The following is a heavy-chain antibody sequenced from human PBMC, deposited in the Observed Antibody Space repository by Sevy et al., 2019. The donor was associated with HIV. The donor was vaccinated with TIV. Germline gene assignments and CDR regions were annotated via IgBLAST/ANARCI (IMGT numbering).Heavy chain of an antibody. D-gene: IGHD2-2*01. CDR2: ISYDGSNK. CDR3: ARDRFVLQIVVVHYGMDV. J-gene: IGHJ6*02. V-gene: IGHV3-30*04. CDR1: GFTFSSYA. Sequence: GGSLRLSCAASGFTFSSYAMHWVRQAPGKGLEWVAVISYDGSNKYYADSVKGRFTISRDNSKNTLYLQMNSLRAEDTAVYYCARDRFVLQIVVVHYGMDVWGQGTTVTVSS.